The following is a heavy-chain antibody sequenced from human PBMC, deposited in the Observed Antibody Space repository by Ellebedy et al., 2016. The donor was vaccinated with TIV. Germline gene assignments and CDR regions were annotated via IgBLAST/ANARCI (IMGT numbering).Heavy chain of an antibody. CDR2: IIPSSGNT. CDR1: RYTFTNYY. CDR3: ARELPSSYYFDY. V-gene: IGHV1-46*01. Sequence: ASVKVSXKASRYTFTNYYIHWVRQAPGQGLEWMGIIIPSSGNTNYAQKFRGRVTMTRDTSTSTVYMDLSSLRSEDTAVYYCARELPSSYYFDYWGQGTLVTVSS. J-gene: IGHJ4*02. D-gene: IGHD2-15*01.